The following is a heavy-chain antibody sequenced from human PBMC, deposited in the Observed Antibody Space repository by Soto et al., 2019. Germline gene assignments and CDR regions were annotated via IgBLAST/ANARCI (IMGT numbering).Heavy chain of an antibody. J-gene: IGHJ4*02. D-gene: IGHD2-8*01. V-gene: IGHV1-69*02. CDR2: IIPILGIA. CDR3: ASPDCTNGVCYFLPLDY. Sequence: SVKVSCKASGGTFSSYTISWVRQAPGQGLEWMGRIIPILGIANYAQKFQGRVTITADKSTSTAYMELSSLRSEDTAVYYCASPDCTNGVCYFLPLDYWGRGTLVTVSS. CDR1: GGTFSSYT.